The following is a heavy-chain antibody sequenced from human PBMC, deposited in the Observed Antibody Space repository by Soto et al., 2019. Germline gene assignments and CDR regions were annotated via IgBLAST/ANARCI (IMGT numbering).Heavy chain of an antibody. D-gene: IGHD3-22*01. CDR2: IYDRGNT. Sequence: PSETLSLTCSVSSTSIGTYCWSWIRQSPGEGLEWICYIYDRGNTDYNPSLKSRVTMSVDTSKNQFSLKLSSVTAADTAVYYCARLYYYDSSGIDYYYYYGMEVWGQGTTVTVSS. J-gene: IGHJ6*01. CDR3: ARLYYYDSSGIDYYYYYGMEV. V-gene: IGHV4-59*12. CDR1: STSIGTYC.